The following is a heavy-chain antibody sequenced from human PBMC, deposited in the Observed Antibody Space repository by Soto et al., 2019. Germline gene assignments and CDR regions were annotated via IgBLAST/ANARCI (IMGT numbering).Heavy chain of an antibody. Sequence: ASVKVSCKASGYTFTSYYMHWVRQAPGQGLEWMGIINPSGGSTSYAQKFQGRVTMTRDTSTSTVYMELSSLRSEDTAVYFCAREHYDFWSGFRYGMDVWGQGTTVTVSS. CDR3: AREHYDFWSGFRYGMDV. J-gene: IGHJ6*02. V-gene: IGHV1-46*01. CDR1: GYTFTSYY. D-gene: IGHD3-3*01. CDR2: INPSGGST.